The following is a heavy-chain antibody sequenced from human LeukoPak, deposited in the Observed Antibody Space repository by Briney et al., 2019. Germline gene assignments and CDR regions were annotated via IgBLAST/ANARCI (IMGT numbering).Heavy chain of an antibody. J-gene: IGHJ4*02. CDR2: IYYSGST. D-gene: IGHD3-3*01. CDR3: ASRSSIWSGYQDTLYYFDS. CDR1: GGSISSYY. Sequence: SETLSLTCTVSGGSISSYYWSWIRPPPGKRLEWSGHIYYSGSTNYNPSRKSRVTISVDTSKNQFSLKLSSVTAADTAVYYCASRSSIWSGYQDTLYYFDSWGQGTLVTVSS. V-gene: IGHV4-59*01.